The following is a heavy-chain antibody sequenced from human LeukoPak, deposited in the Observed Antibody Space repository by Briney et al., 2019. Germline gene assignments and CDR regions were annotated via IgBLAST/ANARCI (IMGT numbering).Heavy chain of an antibody. V-gene: IGHV1-2*02. CDR3: AGSSGWFHAFDI. CDR1: GYTFTGYY. J-gene: IGHJ3*02. Sequence: GASVKVSCKASGYTFTGYYMHWVRQAPGQGLEWMGWINPNTGGTKYAQKFQGRVTMTRDTSISTAYMELSRLRSDDTAVYYCAGSSGWFHAFDIWGQGTMVTVSS. CDR2: INPNTGGT. D-gene: IGHD6-19*01.